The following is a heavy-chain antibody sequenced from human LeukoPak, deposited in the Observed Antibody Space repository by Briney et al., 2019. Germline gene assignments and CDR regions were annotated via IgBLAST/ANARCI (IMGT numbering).Heavy chain of an antibody. J-gene: IGHJ3*02. Sequence: ASVKVSCKASGGTLSSYAISWVRQAPGQGLEWMGRIIPILGIANYAQKFQGRVTITADKSTSTAYMELSSLRSEDTAVYYCARTSGLATMGAFDIWGQGTMVTVSS. CDR2: IIPILGIA. CDR3: ARTSGLATMGAFDI. V-gene: IGHV1-69*04. CDR1: GGTLSSYA. D-gene: IGHD5-24*01.